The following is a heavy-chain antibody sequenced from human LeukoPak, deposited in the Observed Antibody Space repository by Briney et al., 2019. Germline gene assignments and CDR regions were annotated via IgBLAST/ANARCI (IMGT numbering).Heavy chain of an antibody. D-gene: IGHD1-26*01. CDR2: INHSGST. J-gene: IGHJ4*02. CDR1: GGSFSGYY. Sequence: SETLSLTCAVYGGSFSGYYWSWIRQPPGKGLEWIGEINHSGSTNYNPSLKSRVTLSVDTSKNQFSLKLSSVTAADTAVYYCARRGVGATGYSRWGQGTLVTVSS. V-gene: IGHV4-34*01. CDR3: ARRGVGATGYSR.